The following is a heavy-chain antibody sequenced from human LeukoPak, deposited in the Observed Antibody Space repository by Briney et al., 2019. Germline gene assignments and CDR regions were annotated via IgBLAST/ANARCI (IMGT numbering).Heavy chain of an antibody. CDR1: GFTFSSYA. V-gene: IGHV3-23*01. Sequence: GGSLILSCAASGFTFSSYALTWVRQAPGKGLEWVSSISNSGGSTYYADSVKGRFTISRDNSKSTLHLQMNSLRAEDTAVYYCAKEHGDYVNTFDYWGLGTLVTVSS. CDR3: AKEHGDYVNTFDY. D-gene: IGHD4-17*01. CDR2: ISNSGGST. J-gene: IGHJ4*02.